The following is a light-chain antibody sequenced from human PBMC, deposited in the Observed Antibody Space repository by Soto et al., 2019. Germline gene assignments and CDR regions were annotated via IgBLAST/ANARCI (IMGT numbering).Light chain of an antibody. Sequence: SYELTQPPSVSVSPGQTARITCSGAALPKQYAYWYQQKPGQAPVLVIYKDSERPSGIPERFSGSSSGTTVTLTISGVQAEDEADYYCQSADSSGTYHVVFGGGTKLT. CDR3: QSADSSGTYHVV. CDR1: ALPKQY. V-gene: IGLV3-25*03. J-gene: IGLJ2*01. CDR2: KDS.